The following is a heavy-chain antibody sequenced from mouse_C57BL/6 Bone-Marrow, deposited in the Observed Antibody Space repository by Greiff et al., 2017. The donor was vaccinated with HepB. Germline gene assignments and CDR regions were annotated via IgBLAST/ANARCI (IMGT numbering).Heavy chain of an antibody. CDR3: ANSNWEWYFDY. V-gene: IGHV3-1*01. J-gene: IGHJ2*01. Sequence: EVQLQESGPGMVKPSQSLSLTCTVTGYSITSGYDWHWIRHFPGNKLEWMGYISYSGSTNYNPSLKSRISITHDTSKNHFFLKLNSVTTEDTATYYCANSNWEWYFDYWGQGTTLTVSS. CDR1: GYSITSGYD. D-gene: IGHD4-1*01. CDR2: ISYSGST.